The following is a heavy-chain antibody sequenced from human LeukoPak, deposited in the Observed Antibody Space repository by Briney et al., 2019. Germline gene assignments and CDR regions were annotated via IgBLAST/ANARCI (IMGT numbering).Heavy chain of an antibody. V-gene: IGHV4-59*12. Sequence: SETLSLTCTVSGGSISSYYWSWIRQPPGKGLEWLGYIYYSGSTNYNPSLKSRVTMSVDTSKNQFSLKLSSVTAADTAVYYCARKKSRIRLGEGFDYWGQGTLVTVSS. J-gene: IGHJ4*02. CDR2: IYYSGST. CDR3: ARKKSRIRLGEGFDY. CDR1: GGSISSYY. D-gene: IGHD3-16*01.